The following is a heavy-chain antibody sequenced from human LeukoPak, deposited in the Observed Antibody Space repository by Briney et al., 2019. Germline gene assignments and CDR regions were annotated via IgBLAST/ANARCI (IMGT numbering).Heavy chain of an antibody. CDR2: IKQDGSEK. D-gene: IGHD6-13*01. J-gene: IGHJ5*02. V-gene: IGHV3-7*01. CDR1: GFTFSSYW. CDR3: ARCDSSSWDNWFDP. Sequence: GGSLRLSCAASGFTFSSYWMSWVRQAPGKGLEWVANIKQDGSEKYYVDSVKGRFTISRDNAKNSLYLQMNSLRAEDTAVYYCARCDSSSWDNWFDPWAREPWSPSPQ.